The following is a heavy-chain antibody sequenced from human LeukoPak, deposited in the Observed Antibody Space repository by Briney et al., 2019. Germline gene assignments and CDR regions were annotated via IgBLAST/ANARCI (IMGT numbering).Heavy chain of an antibody. CDR2: INPNSGGT. D-gene: IGHD3-10*01. V-gene: IGHV1-2*02. CDR3: ARVDTYYYGSGSYLY. Sequence: ASVKVSCKASGYTFTGYYMHWVRQAPGQGLEWMGWINPNSGGTNYAQKFQGRVTMTRDTSISTAYMELSRLRSDDTAVYYCARVDTYYYGSGSYLYWGQGTLVTVSS. J-gene: IGHJ4*02. CDR1: GYTFTGYY.